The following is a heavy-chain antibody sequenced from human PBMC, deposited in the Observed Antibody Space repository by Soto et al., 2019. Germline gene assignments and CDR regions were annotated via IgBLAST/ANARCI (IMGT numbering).Heavy chain of an antibody. CDR3: ARETLRDAIDI. V-gene: IGHV3-48*03. Sequence: GGSMRLCCVASGLDFRSYEMNWVRQAPGKGLEWVSNIRANDESIYYADSVKGRVSVSRDNAKNSLFLEMNSLRVDDTAVYYCARETLRDAIDIWGQGTMVTVSS. CDR2: IRANDESI. J-gene: IGHJ3*02. CDR1: GLDFRSYE.